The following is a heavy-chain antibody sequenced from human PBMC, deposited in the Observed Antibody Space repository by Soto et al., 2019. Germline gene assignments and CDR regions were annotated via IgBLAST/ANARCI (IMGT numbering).Heavy chain of an antibody. D-gene: IGHD2-21*01. Sequence: EVQLLESGGGLVQPGGSLRLSCAVSGFTFSSSAMAWVRQAPGEGLEWVSGISGSGVTTFYADSVKGRFTISRDNSKNARDLQINCLGAENTAVYHCAKMAYCRDPPGGDSWGQGTLVTVSS. CDR1: GFTFSSSA. CDR2: ISGSGVTT. V-gene: IGHV3-23*01. CDR3: AKMAYCRDPPGGDS. J-gene: IGHJ4*02.